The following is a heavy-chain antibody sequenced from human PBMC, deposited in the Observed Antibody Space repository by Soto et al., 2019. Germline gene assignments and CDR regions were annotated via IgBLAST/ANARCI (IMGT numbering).Heavy chain of an antibody. CDR1: GGSISSGGYY. D-gene: IGHD2-21*02. CDR2: IYQSGTP. CDR3: ARDLRLDS. V-gene: IGHV4-31*03. Sequence: TLSLTCTVSGGSISSGGYYWNWIRQYPGKGLEWIAYIYQSGTPYYNPSLKSRATISIDRSKNQSSLMLDSVTAADTAVYYCARDLRLDSWGPGTLVTVSS. J-gene: IGHJ4*02.